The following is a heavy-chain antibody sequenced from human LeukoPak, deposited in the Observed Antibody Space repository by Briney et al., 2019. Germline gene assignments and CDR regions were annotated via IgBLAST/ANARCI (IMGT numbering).Heavy chain of an antibody. CDR2: IYYSGST. CDR1: GGSISSGGYY. Sequence: PSETLSLTCAVSGGSISSGGYYWSWIRQHPGKGLEWIGYIYYSGSTYYNPSLKSRVTISVDTSKNQFSLKLSSVTAADTAVYYYARVGESSSSAGSTYAFDIWGQGTMVTVSS. D-gene: IGHD6-13*01. J-gene: IGHJ3*02. V-gene: IGHV4-31*11. CDR3: ARVGESSSSAGSTYAFDI.